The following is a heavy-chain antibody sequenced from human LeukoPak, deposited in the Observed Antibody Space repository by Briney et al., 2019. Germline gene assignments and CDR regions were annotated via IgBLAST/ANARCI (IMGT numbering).Heavy chain of an antibody. V-gene: IGHV3-11*01. J-gene: IGHJ4*02. D-gene: IGHD4-23*01. CDR1: GFTFSDYY. Sequence: GGSLRLSCAASGFTFSDYYMTWIRQAPGKGLEWVSYISGSGTNIDYADSVKGRFTISRDNAKNSVYLQMNSLRAEDTAVYYCAISANGGNSFWSYWGQGTLVTVSS. CDR2: ISGSGTNI. CDR3: AISANGGNSFWSY.